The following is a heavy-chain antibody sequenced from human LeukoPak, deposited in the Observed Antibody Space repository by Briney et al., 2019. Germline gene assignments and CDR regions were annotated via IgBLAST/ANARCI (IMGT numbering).Heavy chain of an antibody. Sequence: GGSLRLSCAASRFTFTSFPMSWVRQTPGKGLEWVANIKQDGSEKYYVDSVKGRFTISRDNAKSSLYLQMSSLRAEDTAVYSCVRDPIYGDFNGGTGYWGQGTLVTVSS. CDR2: IKQDGSEK. V-gene: IGHV3-7*01. J-gene: IGHJ4*02. D-gene: IGHD4-17*01. CDR3: VRDPIYGDFNGGTGY. CDR1: RFTFTSFP.